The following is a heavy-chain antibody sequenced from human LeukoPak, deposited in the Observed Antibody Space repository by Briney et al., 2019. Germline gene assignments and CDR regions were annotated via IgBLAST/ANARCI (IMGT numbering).Heavy chain of an antibody. V-gene: IGHV4-34*01. Sequence: SETLSLTCAVSGASVMYHSWTWIRQTPGRGLEWIGEINHTGNTNYNPSLKSRVTISIDTSKNQFSLKLTSTTAADSAVYYCTRWGSWPYDYWGQGTLVTVSS. J-gene: IGHJ4*02. CDR1: GASVMYHS. CDR3: TRWGSWPYDY. CDR2: INHTGNT. D-gene: IGHD6-13*01.